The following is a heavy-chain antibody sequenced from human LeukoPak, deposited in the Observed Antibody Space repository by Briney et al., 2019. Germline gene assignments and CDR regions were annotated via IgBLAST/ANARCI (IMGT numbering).Heavy chain of an antibody. D-gene: IGHD5-24*01. CDR1: GFTFSGYS. V-gene: IGHV3-21*01. CDR3: AREERDGYNYYWYFDL. CDR2: ISSSSSYI. J-gene: IGHJ2*01. Sequence: GGSLRLSCAAAGFTFSGYSMNWVRQAPGKGLEWVSSISSSSSYIYYADSVKGRFTISRDNAKNSLYLQMSSLRAEDTAVYYCAREERDGYNYYWYFDLWGRGTLVTVSS.